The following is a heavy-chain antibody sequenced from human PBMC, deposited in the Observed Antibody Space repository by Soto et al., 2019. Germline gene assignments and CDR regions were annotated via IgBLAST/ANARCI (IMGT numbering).Heavy chain of an antibody. Sequence: QVQLQQWGAGLLKPSETLSLTCAVYGGSFSGYYWSWIRQPPGKGLGWIGEINHSGSTNYNPSLKSRVTISVDTSKIHFSLKLSSVTAADTAVYYCARNGSYYDFWSGYYFGGGMDVWGQGTTVTVSS. CDR1: GGSFSGYY. CDR3: ARNGSYYDFWSGYYFGGGMDV. J-gene: IGHJ6*02. V-gene: IGHV4-34*01. CDR2: INHSGST. D-gene: IGHD3-3*01.